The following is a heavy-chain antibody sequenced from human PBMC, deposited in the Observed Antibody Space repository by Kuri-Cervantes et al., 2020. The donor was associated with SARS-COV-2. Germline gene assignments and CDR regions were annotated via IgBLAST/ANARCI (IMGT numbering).Heavy chain of an antibody. CDR3: ARGRSFVGN. CDR1: GGSFSGYY. CDR2: INHSGST. J-gene: IGHJ4*02. D-gene: IGHD3-16*01. V-gene: IGHV4-34*01. Sequence: SETLSLTCAVYGGSFSGYYWSWIRQPPGKGLEWIREINHSGSTNYNPSLKSRVTISVDTSKNQFSLKLSSVTAADTAVYYCARGRSFVGNWGQGTLVTVSS.